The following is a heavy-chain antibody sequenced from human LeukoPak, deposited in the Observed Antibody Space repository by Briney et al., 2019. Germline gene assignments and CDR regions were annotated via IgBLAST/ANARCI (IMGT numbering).Heavy chain of an antibody. Sequence: GGSLRLSCAASGVTFSRHVMHWVRQAPGKGLEWVAFIPSDGSNNYYADSVKGRFTISRDNSKNTLYLQMNSLRAEDTAVYYCASDGRSRAAAGAFDIWGQGTMVTVSS. CDR2: IPSDGSNN. D-gene: IGHD6-13*01. CDR1: GVTFSRHV. CDR3: ASDGRSRAAAGAFDI. J-gene: IGHJ3*02. V-gene: IGHV3-30*02.